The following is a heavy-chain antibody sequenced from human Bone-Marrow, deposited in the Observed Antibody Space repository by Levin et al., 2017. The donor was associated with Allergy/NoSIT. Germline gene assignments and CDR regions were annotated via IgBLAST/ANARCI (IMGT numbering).Heavy chain of an antibody. CDR3: AHRPGDIVATDWFDP. Sequence: SGPTLVKPTQTLTLTCTFSGFSLSTSGVGVGWIRQPPGKALEWLALIYWDDDKRYSPSLKSRLTITKDTSKNQVVLTMTNMDPVDTATYYCAHRPGDIVATDWFDPWGQGTLVTVSS. J-gene: IGHJ5*02. CDR2: IYWDDDK. CDR1: GFSLSTSGVG. V-gene: IGHV2-5*02. D-gene: IGHD5-12*01.